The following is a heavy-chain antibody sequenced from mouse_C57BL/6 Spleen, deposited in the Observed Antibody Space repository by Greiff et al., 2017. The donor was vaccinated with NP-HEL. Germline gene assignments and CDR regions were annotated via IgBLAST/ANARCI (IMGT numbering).Heavy chain of an antibody. D-gene: IGHD1-1*01. CDR2: IYPRSGNT. CDR1: GYTFTSYG. V-gene: IGHV1-81*01. Sequence: VQLVESGAELARPGASVKLSCKASGYTFTSYGISWVKQRTGQGLEWIGEIYPRSGNTYYNEKFKGKATLTADKSSSTAYMELRSLTSEDSAVYFWARFPYYSGSSEGPFAYWGQGTLVTVSA. J-gene: IGHJ3*01. CDR3: ARFPYYSGSSEGPFAY.